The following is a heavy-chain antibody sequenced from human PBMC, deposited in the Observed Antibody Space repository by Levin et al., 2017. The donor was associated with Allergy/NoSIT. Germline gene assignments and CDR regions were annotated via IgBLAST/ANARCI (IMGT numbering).Heavy chain of an antibody. J-gene: IGHJ2*01. CDR3: ARDSSGYYSDWYFDR. CDR2: IIPIFGTA. V-gene: IGHV1-69*01. D-gene: IGHD3-22*01. CDR1: GGTFSSYA. Sequence: KISCKASGGTFSSYAISWVRQAPGQGLEWMGGIIPIFGTANYAQKFQGRVTITADESTSTAYMELSSLRSEDTAVYYCARDSSGYYSDWYFDRWGRGTLVTVSS.